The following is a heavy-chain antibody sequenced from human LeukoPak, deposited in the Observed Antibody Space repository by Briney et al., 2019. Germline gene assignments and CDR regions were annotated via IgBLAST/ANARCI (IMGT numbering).Heavy chain of an antibody. CDR2: IKSKTDGGTA. J-gene: IGHJ3*01. Sequence: GGSLRLSCAASGLSFSNAWMSWVRQAPGKGLEWIGRIKSKTDGGTADCAAPVKGRFTISRDDSQNTLYLQMNSLQIEDTAMYYCTTYASYAASWGQGTMVTVSS. V-gene: IGHV3-15*01. CDR1: GLSFSNAW. D-gene: IGHD5-18*01. CDR3: TTYASYAAS.